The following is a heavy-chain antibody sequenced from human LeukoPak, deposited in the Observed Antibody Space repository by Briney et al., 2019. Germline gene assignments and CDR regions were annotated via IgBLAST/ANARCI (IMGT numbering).Heavy chain of an antibody. CDR3: ARESNSGWYTGGVDH. CDR2: IFYSGST. J-gene: IGHJ4*02. V-gene: IGHV4-59*01. CDR1: GGSISSYY. Sequence: SETLSLTCTVSGGSISSYYWSWIRQPPGKGLGWIGYIFYSGSTNYNPSLKSRVTISVDTSKTQFSLKLNSVTAADTAIYYCARESNSGWYTGGVDHWGPGTLVTVSS. D-gene: IGHD6-19*01.